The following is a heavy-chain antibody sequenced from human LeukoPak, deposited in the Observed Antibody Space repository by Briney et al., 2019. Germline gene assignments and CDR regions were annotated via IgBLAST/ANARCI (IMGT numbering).Heavy chain of an antibody. D-gene: IGHD7-27*01. CDR2: IYITGDV. CDR3: ARMTAGGLHWGYLDY. Sequence: SETLSLTCTVSGGSMRGYYWSWLRQPPGERLEWIGHIYITGDVSYSPSLRSRVSISIDSSKNQVSLQLSSVTAADTAVYYCARMTAGGLHWGYLDYWGQGTLVAVSS. V-gene: IGHV4-59*12. J-gene: IGHJ4*02. CDR1: GGSMRGYY.